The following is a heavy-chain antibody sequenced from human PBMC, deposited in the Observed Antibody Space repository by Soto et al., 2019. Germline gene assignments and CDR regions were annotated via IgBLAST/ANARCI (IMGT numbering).Heavy chain of an antibody. J-gene: IGHJ4*02. CDR2: ISGSGGST. CDR1: GFTFSSYA. CDR3: AKGSIVVVVAAYDY. V-gene: IGHV3-23*01. Sequence: GGSLRLSCAASGFTFSSYAMSWVRQAPGKGLEWVSAISGSGGSTYYADSVKGRFTISRDNSKNTLYLQMNSLRAEDTAVYYCAKGSIVVVVAAYDYWGQGTLVTVSS. D-gene: IGHD2-15*01.